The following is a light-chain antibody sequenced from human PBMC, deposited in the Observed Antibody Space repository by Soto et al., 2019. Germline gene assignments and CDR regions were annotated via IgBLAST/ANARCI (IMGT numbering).Light chain of an antibody. CDR3: QQSYGTPIT. CDR1: QGISSY. CDR2: DVS. J-gene: IGKJ5*01. Sequence: AIRMTQSPSSFSASTGDRVTITCRASQGISSYLAWYQQKPGKAPKLLIYDVSTLESGVPSRFRGSGSGTDFTLTITSLKPEDFATYYCQQSYGTPITVGQGTRLEIK. V-gene: IGKV1-8*01.